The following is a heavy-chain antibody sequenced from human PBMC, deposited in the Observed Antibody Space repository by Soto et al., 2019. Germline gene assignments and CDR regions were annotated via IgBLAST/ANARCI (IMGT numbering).Heavy chain of an antibody. V-gene: IGHV3-23*01. Sequence: EVQLLESGGGLVQPGGSLRLSCIASGFTFNTYAISWVRPAPGKGLEWVSSISGSGASTNYADSVKGRFTISRDNSKNTLYLQLNSLRDEDTAVYYCAKVVGDSDLWGQGTLVTVSS. CDR2: ISGSGAST. CDR3: AKVVGDSDL. D-gene: IGHD4-17*01. CDR1: GFTFNTYA. J-gene: IGHJ5*02.